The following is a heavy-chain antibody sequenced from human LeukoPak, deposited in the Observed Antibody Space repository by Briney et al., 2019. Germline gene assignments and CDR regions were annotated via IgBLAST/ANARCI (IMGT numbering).Heavy chain of an antibody. D-gene: IGHD3-10*01. CDR3: ARDLGGPGREIDP. CDR2: ISGYNEKT. CDR1: GYTFSRYG. J-gene: IGHJ5*02. V-gene: IGHV1-18*01. Sequence: ASVKVSCKASGYTFSRYGINWVRQAPGQGLEWMGWISGYNEKTNYAQKFQGRVTMTTDTSTSTAYMELRRLRSDDTAVYYCARDLGGPGREIDPWGQGTLVTVSS.